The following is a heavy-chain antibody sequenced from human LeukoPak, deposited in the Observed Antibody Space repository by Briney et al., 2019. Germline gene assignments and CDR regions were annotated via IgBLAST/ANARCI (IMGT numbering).Heavy chain of an antibody. Sequence: GGSLRLSCAVSGFTFSDHYISWIRQAPGKGLEWLSYISSSGSTISYADSVKGRFTISRDNTKNSLYLQMGSLRAEDTAVYYCARVSPVVVPAPDYWGQGTLVTVSS. J-gene: IGHJ4*02. V-gene: IGHV3-11*04. CDR2: ISSSGSTI. CDR1: GFTFSDHY. CDR3: ARVSPVVVPAPDY. D-gene: IGHD2-2*01.